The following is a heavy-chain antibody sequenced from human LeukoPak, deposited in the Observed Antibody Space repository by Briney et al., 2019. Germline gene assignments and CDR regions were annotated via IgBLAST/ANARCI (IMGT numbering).Heavy chain of an antibody. CDR1: GYTFTSYG. J-gene: IGHJ3*02. Sequence: ASVKVSCKASGYTFTSYGISWVRQAPGQGLEWMGWISAYNGNTNYAQKFQGRVTITADKSTSTAYMELSSLRSEDTAVYYCARDRESYYYDSSVNDAFDIWGQGTMVTVSS. CDR2: ISAYNGNT. V-gene: IGHV1-18*01. CDR3: ARDRESYYYDSSVNDAFDI. D-gene: IGHD3-22*01.